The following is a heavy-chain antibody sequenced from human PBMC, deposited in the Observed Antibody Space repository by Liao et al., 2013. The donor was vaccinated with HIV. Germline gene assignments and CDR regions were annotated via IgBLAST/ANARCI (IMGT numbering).Heavy chain of an antibody. CDR1: GDSMSPYY. CDR3: ASSPFGETYAFDI. D-gene: IGHD3-10*01. V-gene: IGHV4-59*12. J-gene: IGHJ3*02. Sequence: HVQLQESGPGLVKPSETLALTCTVSGDSMSPYYWSWIRQTPGKGLEWIAYIYYSGSTTYNPSLKSRVTMSVDTSKNQFSLKLSSVTAADTAVYYCASSPFGETYAFDIWGQGTMVTVSS. CDR2: IYYSGST.